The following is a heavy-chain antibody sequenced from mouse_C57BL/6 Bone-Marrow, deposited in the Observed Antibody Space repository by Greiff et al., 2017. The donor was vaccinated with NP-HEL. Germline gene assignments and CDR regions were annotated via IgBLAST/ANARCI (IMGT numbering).Heavy chain of an antibody. Sequence: DVKLVESGGGLVQPGGSLSLSCAASGFTFTDYYMSWVRQPPGKALEWLGFIRNKANGYTTEYSASVKGRFTISRDNSQSILYLQMNALRAEDSATYYCARSPLYYSKTDYAMDYWGQGTSVTVSS. CDR3: ARSPLYYSKTDYAMDY. CDR1: GFTFTDYY. J-gene: IGHJ4*01. V-gene: IGHV7-3*01. CDR2: IRNKANGYTT. D-gene: IGHD2-5*01.